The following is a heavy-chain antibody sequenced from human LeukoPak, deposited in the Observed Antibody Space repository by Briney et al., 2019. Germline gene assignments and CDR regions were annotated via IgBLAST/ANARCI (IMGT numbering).Heavy chain of an antibody. V-gene: IGHV3-23*01. D-gene: IGHD2-2*01. J-gene: IGHJ4*02. Sequence: GGSLRLSCAPSGFTFKNYGTSWIRQAPGKGLEWVSAIRGSGGSTSYADSVKGRFTISRDNSKNTLYLQMNSLRAEDTAVYYCARENGCISCSYNLDYWGQGTLVTVSS. CDR3: ARENGCISCSYNLDY. CDR2: IRGSGGST. CDR1: GFTFKNYG.